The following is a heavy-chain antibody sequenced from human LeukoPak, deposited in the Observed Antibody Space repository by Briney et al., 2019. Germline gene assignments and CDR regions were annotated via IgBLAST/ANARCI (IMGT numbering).Heavy chain of an antibody. J-gene: IGHJ4*02. CDR2: IDSSATST. V-gene: IGHV3-23*05. CDR1: SFTPSSHG. Sequence: GGSLRLSCAASSFTPSSHGMAWVRQAPGQGLGWISTIDSSATSTYYADSVKGRFTISRDNSMNTFFLQMNSLRAEDTALYYCARILLTGTGRGYSDYWGQGVLVTVSS. D-gene: IGHD1-7*01. CDR3: ARILLTGTGRGYSDY.